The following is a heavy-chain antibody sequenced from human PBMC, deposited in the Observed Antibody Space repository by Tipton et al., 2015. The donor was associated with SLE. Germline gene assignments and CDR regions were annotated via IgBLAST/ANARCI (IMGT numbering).Heavy chain of an antibody. J-gene: IGHJ6*03. CDR3: ARGNYHYMDV. V-gene: IGHV3-23*01. CDR2: ISGSGGST. Sequence: SLRLSCAASGFTFSSYAMSWVRQAPGKGLEWVSAISGSGGSTYYADSVKGRFTISRDNSKNTLYLQMNSLTADDTALYYCARGNYHYMDVWGEGTTVTVSS. CDR1: GFTFSSYA.